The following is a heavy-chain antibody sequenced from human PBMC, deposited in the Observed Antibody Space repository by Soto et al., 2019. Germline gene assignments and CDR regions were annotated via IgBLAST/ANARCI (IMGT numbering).Heavy chain of an antibody. CDR2: IYSGGST. Sequence: EVQLVETGGGLIQPGGSLRLSCAASGFTVSSNYMSWVRQAPGKGLEWVSVIYSGGSTYYADSVKGRFTISRDNSKNTLYLQMNSLRAEDTAVYYCASNYDSSGYPSPPYFDYWGQGTLVTVSS. CDR1: GFTVSSNY. J-gene: IGHJ4*02. CDR3: ASNYDSSGYPSPPYFDY. D-gene: IGHD3-22*01. V-gene: IGHV3-53*02.